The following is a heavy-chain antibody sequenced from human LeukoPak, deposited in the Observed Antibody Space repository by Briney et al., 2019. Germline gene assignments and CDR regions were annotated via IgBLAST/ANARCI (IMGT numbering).Heavy chain of an antibody. J-gene: IGHJ6*02. CDR2: INPSGGSA. D-gene: IGHD3-10*01. CDR1: GYTFTSYY. CDR3: ARAVYYYGSGSVYYYYGMDV. V-gene: IGHV1-46*01. Sequence: ASVKVSCKASGYTFTSYYMHWVRQAPGQGLEWMGIINPSGGSASYAQKFQGRVTMTRDTSTSTVYMEVSSLRSEDTAVYYCARAVYYYGSGSVYYYYGMDVWGQGTTVTVSS.